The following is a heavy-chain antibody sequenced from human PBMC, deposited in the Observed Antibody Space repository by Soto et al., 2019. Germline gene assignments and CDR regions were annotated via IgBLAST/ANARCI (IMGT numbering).Heavy chain of an antibody. CDR2: INHSGST. D-gene: IGHD6-6*01. V-gene: IGHV4-34*01. CDR3: ATLRIEARPYYYYGMDV. Sequence: SETLSLTSAVFGGSFSGYYWSWIRQSPGKGLEWIGEINHSGSTNYNPSLKSRVTISVDTSKNQFSLKLSSVTAADTAVYYCATLRIEARPYYYYGMDVWGQGTTVTVS. J-gene: IGHJ6*02. CDR1: GGSFSGYY.